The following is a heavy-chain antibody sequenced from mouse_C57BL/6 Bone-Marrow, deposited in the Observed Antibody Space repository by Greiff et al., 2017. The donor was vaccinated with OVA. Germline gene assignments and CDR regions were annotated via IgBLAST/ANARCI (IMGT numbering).Heavy chain of an antibody. J-gene: IGHJ2*01. Sequence: QVQLKQPGAELVKPGASVKLSCKASGYTFTSYWMHWVKQRPGRGLEWIGRIDPNSGGTKYNEKFKSKATLTVDKPSSTAYMQLSSLTSEDSAVYYCGKRLYYSNYVYYFDYWGQGTTLTVSS. CDR2: IDPNSGGT. CDR1: GYTFTSYW. D-gene: IGHD2-5*01. V-gene: IGHV1-72*01. CDR3: GKRLYYSNYVYYFDY.